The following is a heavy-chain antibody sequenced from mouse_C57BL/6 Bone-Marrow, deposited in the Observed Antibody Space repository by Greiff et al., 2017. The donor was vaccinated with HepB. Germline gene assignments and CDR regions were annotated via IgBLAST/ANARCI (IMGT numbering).Heavy chain of an antibody. CDR1: GFTFSDFY. CDR2: SRNKANDYTT. Sequence: EVKVVESGGGLVQSGRSLRLSCATSGFTFSDFYMEWVRQAPGKGLEWIAASRNKANDYTTEYSASVKGRFIVSRDTSQSILYLQMNALRAEDTAIYYCARYAMDGYYDYWYFDGWGTGTTVTVSS. V-gene: IGHV7-1*01. J-gene: IGHJ1*03. CDR3: ARYAMDGYYDYWYFDG. D-gene: IGHD2-3*01.